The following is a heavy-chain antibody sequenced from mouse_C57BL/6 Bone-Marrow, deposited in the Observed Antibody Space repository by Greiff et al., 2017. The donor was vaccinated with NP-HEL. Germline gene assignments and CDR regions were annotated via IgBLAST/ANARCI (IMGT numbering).Heavy chain of an antibody. V-gene: IGHV1-64*01. CDR3: AVYDGYPADLWYFDV. CDR2: IHPTSGST. Sequence: QVQLQQPGAELVKPGASVKLSCKASGYTFTSYWMHWVKQRPGQGLEWIGMIHPTSGSTNYNEKFKSKATLTVDKSSSTAYMQLSSLTSEDSAVYYGAVYDGYPADLWYFDVWGTGTTVTVSS. CDR1: GYTFTSYW. J-gene: IGHJ1*03. D-gene: IGHD2-3*01.